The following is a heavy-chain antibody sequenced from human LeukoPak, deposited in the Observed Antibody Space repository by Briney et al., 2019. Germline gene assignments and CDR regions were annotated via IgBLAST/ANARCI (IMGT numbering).Heavy chain of an antibody. CDR1: GFTFSSYW. Sequence: GGSLRLSCAASGFTFSSYWMSWVRQAPGKGLEWVANIKQDGSEKYYVDSVKGRFTISRDNAKNSLYLQMNSLRAEDTAVYYCARDSQPYDSSEAEYFQHWGQGTLVTVSS. J-gene: IGHJ1*01. CDR2: IKQDGSEK. V-gene: IGHV3-7*01. CDR3: ARDSQPYDSSEAEYFQH. D-gene: IGHD3-22*01.